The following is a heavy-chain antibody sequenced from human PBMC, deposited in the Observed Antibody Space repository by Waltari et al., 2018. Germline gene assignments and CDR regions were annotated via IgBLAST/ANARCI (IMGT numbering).Heavy chain of an antibody. D-gene: IGHD3-3*01. CDR3: ARDQRSYDFWKGAFEI. V-gene: IGHV3-30*01. CDR1: GFTFSSYA. Sequence: QVQLVESGGGVVQPGRSLRLSCAASGFTFSSYAMHWVRQAPGKGLEWVAVISYDGSNKYYADSVKGRFTISRDNSKNTLYLQMNSLRAEDTAVYYCARDQRSYDFWKGAFEIWGQGTMVTVSS. CDR2: ISYDGSNK. J-gene: IGHJ3*02.